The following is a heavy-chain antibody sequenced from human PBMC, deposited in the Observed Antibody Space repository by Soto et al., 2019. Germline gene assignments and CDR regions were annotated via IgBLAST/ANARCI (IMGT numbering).Heavy chain of an antibody. J-gene: IGHJ6*02. Sequence: ASVKVSCKASGYTFTSYGISWVRQAPGQGLEWMGWINPNGGGTNYAQKFQGWVTMTRDTSISTAYMELSRLRSDDTAVYYCAREVYYGSGSYYSYYGMDVWGQGTTVTVSS. V-gene: IGHV1-2*04. D-gene: IGHD3-10*01. CDR2: INPNGGGT. CDR3: AREVYYGSGSYYSYYGMDV. CDR1: GYTFTSYG.